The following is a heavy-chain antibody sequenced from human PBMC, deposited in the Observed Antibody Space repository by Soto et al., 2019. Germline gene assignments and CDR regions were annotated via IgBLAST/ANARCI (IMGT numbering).Heavy chain of an antibody. CDR2: TYYRSKWYN. J-gene: IGHJ3*02. CDR1: GDSVSSNSSA. CDR3: ATVLSGSCCDAFDI. Sequence: PSQTLSLTFAISGDSVSSNSSAWNCIRQSPSRGLEWLGRTYYRSKWYNDYAVSVKSRITINPDTSKNQFSLQLNSVTPEDTAVYYCATVLSGSCCDAFDIWGQGTMVTVSS. V-gene: IGHV6-1*01. D-gene: IGHD6-19*01.